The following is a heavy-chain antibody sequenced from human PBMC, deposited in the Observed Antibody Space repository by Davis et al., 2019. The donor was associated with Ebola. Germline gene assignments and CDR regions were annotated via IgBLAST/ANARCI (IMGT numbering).Heavy chain of an antibody. D-gene: IGHD1-14*01. Sequence: PAGSLRPSSLASQLTIRRYWSHWVRHAPGKGLAWVPRIDTYGTTTNYADSVRGRFTISRDNAKNTLFLQMNSLRADDTAVYYCARAVAGRAGYWGQGTLVTVSS. CDR1: QLTIRRYW. J-gene: IGHJ4*02. CDR3: ARAVAGRAGY. V-gene: IGHV3-74*01. CDR2: IDTYGTTT.